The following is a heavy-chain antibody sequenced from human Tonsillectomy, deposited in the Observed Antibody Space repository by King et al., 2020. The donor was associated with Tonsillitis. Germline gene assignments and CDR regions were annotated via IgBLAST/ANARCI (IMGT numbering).Heavy chain of an antibody. CDR3: TTEDLGELSFTSADAFDV. CDR2: IKGKIHGGTI. V-gene: IGHV3-15*07. CDR1: GFTFINAW. D-gene: IGHD3-16*02. J-gene: IGHJ3*01. Sequence: VQLVESGGGLVTPGESLRLSCAASGFTFINAWMNWVRQAPGKGLEWVGRIKGKIHGGTIDYAAPVKGRFTISRDDSKNTLYLQMNSLKTEDTAVYYCTTEDLGELSFTSADAFDVWGQGTMVTVS.